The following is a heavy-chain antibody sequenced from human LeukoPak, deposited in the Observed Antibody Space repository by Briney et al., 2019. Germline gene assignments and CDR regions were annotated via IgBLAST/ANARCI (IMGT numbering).Heavy chain of an antibody. CDR2: INPSGGST. CDR3: GRRHDILTGYHIGGIWYYYMDV. CDR1: GYTFTSYY. V-gene: IGHV1-46*01. Sequence: ASVKVSCKASGYTFTSYYMHWVRQAPGQGLEWMGIINPSGGSTSYAQKFQGRVTMTRDTSTSTVYMELSSLRSEDTAVYYCGRRHDILTGYHIGGIWYYYMDVWGKGTTVTVSS. J-gene: IGHJ6*03. D-gene: IGHD3-9*01.